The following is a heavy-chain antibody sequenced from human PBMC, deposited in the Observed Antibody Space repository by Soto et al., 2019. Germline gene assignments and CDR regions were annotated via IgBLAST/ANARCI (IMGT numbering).Heavy chain of an antibody. D-gene: IGHD3-22*01. Sequence: QVQLVESGGGVVQPGRSLRLSCAASGFTFSSCGMHWVRQAPGKGLEWVAVISYDGSKEYYADSVKGRFTIARDKSRNALYLQMNSLRAEDTAVYYCGKEFYDSSAYPIDYWGQGTLVTVSS. CDR2: ISYDGSKE. V-gene: IGHV3-30*18. CDR1: GFTFSSCG. CDR3: GKEFYDSSAYPIDY. J-gene: IGHJ4*02.